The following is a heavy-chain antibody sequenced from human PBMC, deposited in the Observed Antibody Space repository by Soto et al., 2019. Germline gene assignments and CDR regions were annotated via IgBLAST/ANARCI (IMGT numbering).Heavy chain of an antibody. J-gene: IGHJ5*02. V-gene: IGHV1-2*02. CDR3: ARGDVGVVASFYP. CDR1: GYTFTDYY. CDR2: INPNSGGT. Sequence: QVQLVQSGAEVTKPGASVKVSCKDSGYTFTDYYIHWVRHAPGQGLELMGWINPNSGGTNYAQKCQGRVTVTRDTSISTAYMELSRLISDDTAVYYCARGDVGVVASFYPWGQGALVTVSS. D-gene: IGHD2-15*01.